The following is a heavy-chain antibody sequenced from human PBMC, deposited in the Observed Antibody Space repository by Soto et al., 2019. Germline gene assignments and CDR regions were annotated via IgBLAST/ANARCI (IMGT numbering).Heavy chain of an antibody. D-gene: IGHD5-18*01. V-gene: IGHV3-11*06. Sequence: GESLKISCAASGFTFSDYYMSWIRQAPGKGLEWVSYISSSSSYTNYADSVKGRFTISRDNAKNSLYLQMNSLRAEDTAVYYCARGGGYSYGYDYWGQGTLVTVSS. J-gene: IGHJ4*02. CDR3: ARGGGYSYGYDY. CDR2: ISSSSSYT. CDR1: GFTFSDYY.